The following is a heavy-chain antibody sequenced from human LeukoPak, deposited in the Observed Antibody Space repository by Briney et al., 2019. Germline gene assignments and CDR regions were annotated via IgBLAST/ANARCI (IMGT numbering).Heavy chain of an antibody. Sequence: AGSLRLSCVASRFSFSSYWMSWVRRAPGKGLEGVANIKQDGNEKYYVDSVKGRFTISRDNAKNSLYLQMNSLRAEDTAIYYCARSPRDSGYNYMDYWGQGTLVTVSS. CDR2: IKQDGNEK. CDR1: RFSFSSYW. CDR3: ARSPRDSGYNYMDY. D-gene: IGHD5-12*01. V-gene: IGHV3-7*02. J-gene: IGHJ4*02.